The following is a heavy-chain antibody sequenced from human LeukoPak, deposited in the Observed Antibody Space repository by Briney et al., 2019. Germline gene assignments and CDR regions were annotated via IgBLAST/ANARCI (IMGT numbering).Heavy chain of an antibody. CDR1: GFTFSSYA. J-gene: IGHJ4*02. D-gene: IGHD5-18*01. CDR2: VSGSDGST. CDR3: AKDRRGYTYDLSAGSYFDY. Sequence: AGGSLRLSCAASGFTFSSYAMSWVRQAPGKGLEWVSGVSGSDGSTYYADSVKGRFTISRDNSKNTLYLQMNSLRAEDTAVYYCAKDRRGYTYDLSAGSYFDYWGQGTQVTVSS. V-gene: IGHV3-23*01.